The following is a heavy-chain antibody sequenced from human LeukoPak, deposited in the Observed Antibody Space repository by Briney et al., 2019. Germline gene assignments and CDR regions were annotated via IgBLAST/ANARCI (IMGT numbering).Heavy chain of an antibody. CDR1: GGSISSSSYY. D-gene: IGHD2-15*01. V-gene: IGHV4-39*01. CDR2: IYYSGST. Sequence: SETLSLTCTVSGGSISSSSYYWGWIRQPPGKGLEWIGSIYYSGSTYYNPSLKSRVAISVDTSKNQFSLKLSSVTAADTAVYYCARVPVYCSGGSCYYYYYMDVWGKGTTVTVSS. J-gene: IGHJ6*03. CDR3: ARVPVYCSGGSCYYYYYMDV.